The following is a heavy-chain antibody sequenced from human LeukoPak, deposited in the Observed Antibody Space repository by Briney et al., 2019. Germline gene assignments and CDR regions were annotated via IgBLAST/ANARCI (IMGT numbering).Heavy chain of an antibody. V-gene: IGHV1-2*02. D-gene: IGHD6-19*01. CDR1: GYTFTGYY. CDR2: INPNSGGT. CDR3: ARDFGPYSSGCLLE. J-gene: IGHJ4*02. Sequence: GASVKVSCKASGYTFTGYYMHWVRQAPGQGLEWMGWINPNSGGTNYAQKFQGRVTMTRDTSISTAYMELSRLRSDDTAVYYCARDFGPYSSGCLLEWGQGTLVTVSS.